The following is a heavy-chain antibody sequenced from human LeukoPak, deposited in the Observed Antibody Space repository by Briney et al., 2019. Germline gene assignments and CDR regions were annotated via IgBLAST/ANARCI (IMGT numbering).Heavy chain of an antibody. J-gene: IGHJ4*02. Sequence: PGGSLRLSCVASGFTFNNYAMSWVRQAPGKGMEWVSAISDNSGGTYSADSVKGRFTISRDNSKNTLYLQMNSLRAGDTAVYYCAKHFSSGTYYNYFDYWGQGTLVTVSS. CDR1: GFTFNNYA. CDR3: AKHFSSGTYYNYFDY. D-gene: IGHD3-10*01. CDR2: ISDNSGGT. V-gene: IGHV3-23*01.